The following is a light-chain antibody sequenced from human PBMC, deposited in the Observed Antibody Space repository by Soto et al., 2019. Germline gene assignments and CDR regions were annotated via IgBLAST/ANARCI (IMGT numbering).Light chain of an antibody. CDR2: DAS. CDR1: QSVSATF. V-gene: IGKV3-20*01. Sequence: EVVLTQSPGTLSLAPGERATLSCRASQSVSATFVAWYQQKPGQAPRLIISDASTRAPGIPDRFTGSGSGTEFTLTIGRLEPEDFGVYYCQQYGSSPRSFGQGTTVE. CDR3: QQYGSSPRS. J-gene: IGKJ1*01.